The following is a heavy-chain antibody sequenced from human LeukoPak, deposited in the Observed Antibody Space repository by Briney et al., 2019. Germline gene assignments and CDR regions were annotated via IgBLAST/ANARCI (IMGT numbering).Heavy chain of an antibody. CDR2: ISPYNSNT. D-gene: IGHD6-19*01. J-gene: IGHJ4*02. CDR1: GYTFTSYG. Sequence: ASVKVSCKASGYTFTSYGISWVRQAPRQGLEWMGWISPYNSNTYYAQNLQGRVTMTTDTSTSTTYSELRSLRSDDTAVYYCARDLKRGYSSGRYSWGTGSSNDFWGQGTLVTVSS. CDR3: ARDLKRGYSSGRYSWGTGSSNDF. V-gene: IGHV1-18*01.